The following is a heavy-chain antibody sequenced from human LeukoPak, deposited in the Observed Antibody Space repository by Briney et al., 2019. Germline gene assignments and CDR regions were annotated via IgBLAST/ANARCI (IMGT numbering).Heavy chain of an antibody. V-gene: IGHV3-7*01. CDR1: GFTFSSYW. D-gene: IGHD3-9*01. CDR3: ARVDYDILTGYYRDYFDY. CDR2: IKQDGSEK. J-gene: IGHJ4*02. Sequence: GGSLRLSCAASGFTFSSYWMSWVRQAPGKGLEWVANIKQDGSEKYYVDSVKGRFTISRDNAKNSLYLQMNSLRAEDTAVYYCARVDYDILTGYYRDYFDYWGQGTLVTVSS.